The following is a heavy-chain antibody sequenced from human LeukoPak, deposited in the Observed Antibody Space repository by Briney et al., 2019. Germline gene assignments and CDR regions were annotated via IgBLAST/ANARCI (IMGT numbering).Heavy chain of an antibody. CDR2: IYHNGDT. J-gene: IGHJ4*02. D-gene: IGHD3-16*01. CDR3: ARLWSHSKTEDY. Sequence: SETLSLTCTVSGDSISSGLYSWGWIRQPPGEGPEWIGNIYHNGDTYYNPSLRSRVTISVDTSENQFSLSVRSVTAADTAVYYCARLWSHSKTEDYWGQGTVVTVSS. V-gene: IGHV4-39*01. CDR1: GDSISSGLYS.